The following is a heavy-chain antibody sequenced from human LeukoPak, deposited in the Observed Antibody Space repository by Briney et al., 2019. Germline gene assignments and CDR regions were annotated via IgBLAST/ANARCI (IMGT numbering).Heavy chain of an antibody. CDR2: ISGSGGST. CDR3: AGATQLLFVY. J-gene: IGHJ4*02. D-gene: IGHD2-21*02. Sequence: GGSLRLSCAASGFTFSSYSMNWVRQAPGKGLEWVSAISGSGGSTYYADSVKGRFTISRDNSKNTLYLQMNSLRAEDTAVYYCAGATQLLFVYWGQGTLVTVSS. V-gene: IGHV3-23*01. CDR1: GFTFSSYS.